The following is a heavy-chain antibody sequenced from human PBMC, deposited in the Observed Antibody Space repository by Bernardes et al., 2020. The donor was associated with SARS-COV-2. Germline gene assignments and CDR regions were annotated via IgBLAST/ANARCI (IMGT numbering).Heavy chain of an antibody. CDR3: ASARRWLQFYYFDY. V-gene: IGHV3-53*01. CDR2: IYTGGST. D-gene: IGHD5-12*01. Sequence: SLIRSCAASGFTVSSNYMHWVRQAPGQGLEWVSVIYTGGSTSYSDSLKVRFTISSDNSKNTLYLQMNSLRAEDTAVYYCASARRWLQFYYFDYWGQGTLVNVSS. CDR1: GFTVSSNY. J-gene: IGHJ4*02.